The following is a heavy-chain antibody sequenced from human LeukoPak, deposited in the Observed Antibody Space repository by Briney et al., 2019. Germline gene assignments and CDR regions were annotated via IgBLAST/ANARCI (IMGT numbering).Heavy chain of an antibody. D-gene: IGHD3-22*01. J-gene: IGHJ4*02. Sequence: GGSLRLSCAASGFTFDDYAMHWVRQAPGKGLEWVSLISGDGVSTYYADSFKARFTISRDNSKNSLYLQMNSLRTEDTALYYCAKSPFSSGFYFDYWGQGTLVTVSS. V-gene: IGHV3-43*02. CDR2: ISGDGVST. CDR3: AKSPFSSGFYFDY. CDR1: GFTFDDYA.